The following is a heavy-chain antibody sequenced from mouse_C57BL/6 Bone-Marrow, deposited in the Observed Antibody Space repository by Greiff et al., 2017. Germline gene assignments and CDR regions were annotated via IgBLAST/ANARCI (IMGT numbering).Heavy chain of an antibody. V-gene: IGHV1-69*01. J-gene: IGHJ3*01. Sequence: QVQLQQPGAELVMPGASVKLSCKASGYTFTSYWMHWVKQRPGQGLEWIGAIDPSDSYTNYNQKFKGKSTLTVDKSSSTAYMQLSSLTSEDSAVYYCARSRGFAYWGQGTLVTVSA. CDR3: ARSRGFAY. CDR2: IDPSDSYT. CDR1: GYTFTSYW.